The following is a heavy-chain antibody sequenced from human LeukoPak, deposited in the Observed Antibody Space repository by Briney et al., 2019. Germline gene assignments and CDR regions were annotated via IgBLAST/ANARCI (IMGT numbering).Heavy chain of an antibody. CDR3: ARGPSLYCGGDCYGVNFDY. J-gene: IGHJ4*02. V-gene: IGHV1-46*01. CDR2: INPSGGST. Sequence: ASVKASCKASGYTFTSDYMHWVRQAPGQGLEWMGIINPSGGSTSYAQKFQGRVTMTRDMSTSTVYMELSSLRSEDTAVYYRARGPSLYCGGDCYGVNFDYWGQGTLVTVSS. D-gene: IGHD2-21*02. CDR1: GYTFTSDY.